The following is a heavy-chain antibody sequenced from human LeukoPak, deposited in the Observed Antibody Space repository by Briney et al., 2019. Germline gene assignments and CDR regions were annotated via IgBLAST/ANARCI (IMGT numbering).Heavy chain of an antibody. CDR3: ARGMVRGITYWFDP. Sequence: EASVKVSCKASGYTFTSYDINWVRQATGQGLEWMGWMNPNRGNTGYAQKFQGRVTMTRNTSISTAYMELSSLRSEDTAVYYCARGMVRGITYWFDPWGQGTLVTVSS. D-gene: IGHD3-10*01. CDR2: MNPNRGNT. CDR1: GYTFTSYD. J-gene: IGHJ5*02. V-gene: IGHV1-8*01.